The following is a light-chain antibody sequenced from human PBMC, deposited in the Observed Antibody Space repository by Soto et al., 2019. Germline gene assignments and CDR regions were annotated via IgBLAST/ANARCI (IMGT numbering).Light chain of an antibody. CDR3: QQYGNSPST. J-gene: IGKJ5*01. CDR1: QSVSSSY. Sequence: EIVLTQSPGTLSLSPGERATLSCRASQSVSSSYLAWYQQKPGKAPRLLIYGASSRATGIPDRFSGSGSGTDFTLTISRLEPEDFAVYYCQQYGNSPSTFGQGTRLEIK. CDR2: GAS. V-gene: IGKV3-20*01.